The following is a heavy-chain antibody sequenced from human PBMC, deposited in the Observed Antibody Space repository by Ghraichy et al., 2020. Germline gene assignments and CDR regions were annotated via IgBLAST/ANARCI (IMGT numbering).Heavy chain of an antibody. CDR3: ARGTLTHKRTTEWELPWWPFDY. CDR2: IGTAGDT. J-gene: IGHJ4*02. Sequence: GGSLRLSCAASGFTFSSYDMHWVRQATGKGLEWVSAIGTAGDTYYPGSVKGRFTISRENAKNSLYLQMNSLRAGDTAVYYCARGTLTHKRTTEWELPWWPFDYWGQGTLVTVSS. D-gene: IGHD1-26*01. V-gene: IGHV3-13*01. CDR1: GFTFSSYD.